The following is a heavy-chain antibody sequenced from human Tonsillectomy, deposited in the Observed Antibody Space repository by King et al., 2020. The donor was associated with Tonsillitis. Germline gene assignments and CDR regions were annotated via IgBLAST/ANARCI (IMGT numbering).Heavy chain of an antibody. V-gene: IGHV4-61*01. CDR2: IYYSGST. CDR3: ASYYDSSGYYYFGEIWCRTRQGPRAEYFQH. CDR1: GGSVSSGSYY. Sequence: VQLQESGPGLVKPSETLSLTCTVSGGSVSSGSYYWSWIRQPPGKGLEWIGYIYYSGSTNYNPSLKSRVTISVDTSKNQFSLKLSSVTAAETAVYYCASYYDSSGYYYFGEIWCRTRQGPRAEYFQHWGQGTLVTVSS. D-gene: IGHD3-22*01. J-gene: IGHJ1*01.